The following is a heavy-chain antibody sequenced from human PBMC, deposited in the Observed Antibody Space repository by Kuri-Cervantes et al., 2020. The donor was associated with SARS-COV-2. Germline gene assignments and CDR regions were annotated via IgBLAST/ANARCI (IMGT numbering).Heavy chain of an antibody. CDR2: MNPNSGYT. CDR1: GYTFTSYD. J-gene: IGHJ4*02. V-gene: IGHV1-8*03. Sequence: ASVKVSCKTSGYTFTSYDITWVRQATGQGLEWMGWMNPNSGYTGYAQKFQGRVTLTRNTSISTAYMELNSLTSKDTAVYYCATEVGDYWGQGTLVTVSS. D-gene: IGHD1-26*01. CDR3: ATEVGDY.